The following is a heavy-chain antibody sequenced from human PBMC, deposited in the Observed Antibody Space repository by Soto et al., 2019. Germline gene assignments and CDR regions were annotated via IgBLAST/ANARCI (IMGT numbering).Heavy chain of an antibody. Sequence: GGSLRLSCAASGFTFSSYSMNWVRQAPGKGLEWVSYISSSSSTIYYADSVKGRFTISRDNAKNSLYLQMNSLRDEDTAVYYCARNQTRITMIVVLKGGMDVWGQGTTVTVSS. V-gene: IGHV3-48*02. J-gene: IGHJ6*02. CDR2: ISSSSSTI. CDR1: GFTFSSYS. CDR3: ARNQTRITMIVVLKGGMDV. D-gene: IGHD3-22*01.